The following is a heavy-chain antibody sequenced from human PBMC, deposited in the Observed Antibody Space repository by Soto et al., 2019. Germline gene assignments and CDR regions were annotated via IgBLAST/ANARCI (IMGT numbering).Heavy chain of an antibody. CDR2: ISAYNGNT. V-gene: IGHV1-18*01. D-gene: IGHD6-19*01. J-gene: IGHJ4*02. CDR1: GYTFTSYG. CDR3: ARSSGGYYFAY. Sequence: QVQLVQSGAEVKKPGASVKVSCKASGYTFTSYGISWVRQAPGQGLEWMGWISAYNGNTNYAQKLQGRVTMTTDTATSAAYMERRCLRSDDRAVYDGARSSGGYYFAYWGQGTLVTVSS.